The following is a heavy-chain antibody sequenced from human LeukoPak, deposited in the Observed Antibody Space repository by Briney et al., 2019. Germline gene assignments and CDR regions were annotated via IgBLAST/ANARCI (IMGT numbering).Heavy chain of an antibody. CDR2: IIPIFHTP. CDR3: ARDYNYDSSAHVDALDI. D-gene: IGHD3-22*01. Sequence: GASVKVSCKTSGGTFSSHGISWVRQAPGQGLEWMGGIIPIFHTPNYAQNFQDRLTITTDESTNTVYMELSSLRSEDTAVYYCARDYNYDSSAHVDALDIWGQGTRVTVSS. V-gene: IGHV1-69*05. CDR1: GGTFSSHG. J-gene: IGHJ3*02.